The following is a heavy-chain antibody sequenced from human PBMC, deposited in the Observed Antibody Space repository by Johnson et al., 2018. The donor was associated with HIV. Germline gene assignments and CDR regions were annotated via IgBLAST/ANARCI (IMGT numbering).Heavy chain of an antibody. CDR2: IYSGGST. J-gene: IGHJ3*02. CDR1: GFTVSSNY. CDR3: ARDTLAWGLLPPIGAFDI. Sequence: VQLVESGGGLIQPGGSLRLSCAASGFTVSSNYMSWVRQAPGKGLEWVSVIYSGGSTYYADSVKGRFTISRDNSKNTLYLQMNSLRAEDTAVYYCARDTLAWGLLPPIGAFDIWGQGTMVTVSS. V-gene: IGHV3-53*01. D-gene: IGHD1-26*01.